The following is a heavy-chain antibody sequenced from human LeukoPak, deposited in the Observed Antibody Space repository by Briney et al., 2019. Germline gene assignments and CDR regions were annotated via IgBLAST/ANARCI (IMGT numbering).Heavy chain of an antibody. V-gene: IGHV3-13*01. CDR3: ARVEYDSSGYYFSY. D-gene: IGHD3-22*01. CDR2: IGTAGDT. Sequence: GGSLRLSCAASGFTFSSYDMHWVRHATGKGLGWVSAIGTAGDTYYPGSVKGRFTISRENAKNSLYLQMNSLRAGDTAVYYCARVEYDSSGYYFSYWGQGTLVTVSS. J-gene: IGHJ4*02. CDR1: GFTFSSYD.